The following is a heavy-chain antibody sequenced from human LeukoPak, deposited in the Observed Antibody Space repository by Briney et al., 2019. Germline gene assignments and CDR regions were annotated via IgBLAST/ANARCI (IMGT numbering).Heavy chain of an antibody. V-gene: IGHV3-66*01. CDR3: ARYRGYGMDV. J-gene: IGHJ6*02. Sequence: PGGSLRLSCAASGFTVNSNDMSWVRQAPGKGLEWVAVIYSGGSTYYADSVKGRFTISRDNSKNTLFLQTNSLRAEDTAVYYCARYRGYGMDVWGQGTTVTVSS. D-gene: IGHD1-26*01. CDR1: GFTVNSND. CDR2: IYSGGST.